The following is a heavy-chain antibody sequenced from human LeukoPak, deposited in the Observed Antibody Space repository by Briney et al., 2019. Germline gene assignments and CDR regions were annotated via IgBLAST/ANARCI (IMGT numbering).Heavy chain of an antibody. CDR1: GGSISTYH. V-gene: IGHV4-59*01. J-gene: IGHJ4*02. D-gene: IGHD5-18*01. CDR3: ARDKRHSYGRYFDP. Sequence: SETLSLTCSVSGGSISTYHWNWIRKPPGKGLEWIGYMQSSGISKYNPSVKSRVNIFVDTSKNQFVLNLRSVTAADTAVYYCARDKRHSYGRYFDPWGQGMLVTVSS. CDR2: MQSSGIS.